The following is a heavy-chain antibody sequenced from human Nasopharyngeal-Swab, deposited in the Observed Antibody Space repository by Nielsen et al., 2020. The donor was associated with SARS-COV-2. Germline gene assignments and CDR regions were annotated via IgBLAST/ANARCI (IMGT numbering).Heavy chain of an antibody. V-gene: IGHV3-33*01. CDR2: IWYDGSNK. CDR3: ARGSPKRYSGYDFPPFDY. CDR1: GFTFSSYG. D-gene: IGHD5-12*01. Sequence: GGSLRLSCAAPGFTFSSYGMHWVRQAPGKGLEWVAVIWYDGSNKYYADSVKGRFTISRDNSKNTLYLQMNSLRAEDTAVYYCARGSPKRYSGYDFPPFDYWGQGTLVTVSS. J-gene: IGHJ4*02.